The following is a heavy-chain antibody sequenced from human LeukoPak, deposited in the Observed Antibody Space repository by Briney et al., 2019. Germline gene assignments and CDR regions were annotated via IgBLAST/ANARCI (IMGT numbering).Heavy chain of an antibody. J-gene: IGHJ4*02. CDR3: AFGPHQQWLLADY. V-gene: IGHV3-23*01. Sequence: GGSLILSCAVSGVSFSSYAVGWVRQTPGKGLQLVSTITGSGDSTFYADSVNGRFTVSRDNSKNTLYLQMSSLRADDTALYYCAFGPHQQWLLADYWGQGTLVTVSS. CDR2: ITGSGDST. CDR1: GVSFSSYA. D-gene: IGHD6-19*01.